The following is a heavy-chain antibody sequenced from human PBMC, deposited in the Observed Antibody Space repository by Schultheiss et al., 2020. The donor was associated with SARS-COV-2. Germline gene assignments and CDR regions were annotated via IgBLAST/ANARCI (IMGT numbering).Heavy chain of an antibody. V-gene: IGHV3-11*04. CDR2: ISNSGHTI. CDR1: GFTFSDYY. D-gene: IGHD5-12*01. Sequence: GGSLRLSCAASGFTFSDYYMSWIRQAPGKGLEWVSYISNSGHTIYYADSLKGRFTISRDNAKNSLYLQMNSLRAEDTAVYYCAREKGIVATDYYYGMDVWGQGTTVTVSS. J-gene: IGHJ6*02. CDR3: AREKGIVATDYYYGMDV.